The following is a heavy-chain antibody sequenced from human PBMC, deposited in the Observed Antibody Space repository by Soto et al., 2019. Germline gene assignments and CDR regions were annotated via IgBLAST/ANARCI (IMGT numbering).Heavy chain of an antibody. D-gene: IGHD5-12*01. CDR1: GASTISGNNY. CDR2: IFYSGSA. CDR3: ASIGDGYNGNWYFDL. V-gene: IGHV4-30-4*01. J-gene: IGHJ2*01. Sequence: KASETLSLTCAVSGASTISGNNYWSWIRQPPGKGLEWIGYIFYSGSAYYNPSLKGRVSISVDTSKNQFSLNLSSVTAADTAVYYCASIGDGYNGNWYFDLWGRGTLVTVSS.